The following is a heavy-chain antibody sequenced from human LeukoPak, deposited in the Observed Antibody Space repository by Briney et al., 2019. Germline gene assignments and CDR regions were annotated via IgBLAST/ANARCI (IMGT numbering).Heavy chain of an antibody. V-gene: IGHV1-2*02. D-gene: IGHD3-9*01. J-gene: IGHJ4*02. CDR2: VNPNSGGT. Sequence: ASVKVSCKASGYTFTGYYMHWVRQAHGQGLEWMGWVNPNSGGTNYAQKFQGRVTMTRDTSISTAYMELSRLRSDDTAVYYCATASRYFDWLSPSDYWGQGTLVTVSS. CDR1: GYTFTGYY. CDR3: ATASRYFDWLSPSDY.